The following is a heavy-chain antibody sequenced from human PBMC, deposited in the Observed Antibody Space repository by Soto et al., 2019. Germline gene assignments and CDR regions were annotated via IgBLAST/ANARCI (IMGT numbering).Heavy chain of an antibody. CDR3: ATSTATDAFEI. Sequence: QVQMVESGGGVVQPGRSLRLSCAASGFTFNDYGMHWVRQAPAKGPEWVALVRDDGSKTYYADSVRGRFTISRDNSKNTLYLQMNSLRAEDTAVYYCATSTATDAFEIWGQGTMVTVSS. J-gene: IGHJ3*02. V-gene: IGHV3-33*01. CDR1: GFTFNDYG. CDR2: VRDDGSKT.